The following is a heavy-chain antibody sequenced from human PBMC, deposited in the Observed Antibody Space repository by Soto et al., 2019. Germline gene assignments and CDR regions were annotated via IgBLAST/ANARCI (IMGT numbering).Heavy chain of an antibody. J-gene: IGHJ4*02. CDR1: GFTFSHYW. Sequence: EVHLVDSGGGLVQRGGSLRLSCATSGFTFSHYWMSWVRQAPGKGLEWVANIKPDGSEIHYADSIKGRFTPSRDNAKISVYLQLNTLRVEETAVYYCARNGYSSSAFDYWGQRTLVTVSS. D-gene: IGHD6-19*01. V-gene: IGHV3-7*02. CDR2: IKPDGSEI. CDR3: ARNGYSSSAFDY.